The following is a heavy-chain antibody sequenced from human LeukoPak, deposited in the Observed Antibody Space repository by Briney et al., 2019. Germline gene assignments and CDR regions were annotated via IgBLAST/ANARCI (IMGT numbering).Heavy chain of an antibody. Sequence: SETLSLTCTVSGGSISSHYWSWIRQPPGKGLEWIGYIYYSGSTNYNPSLKSRVTISVGTSKNQLSLKLSSVTAADTAVYYCARGTMVRVLDIWGQGTMVTVSS. V-gene: IGHV4-59*11. D-gene: IGHD3-10*01. J-gene: IGHJ3*02. CDR2: IYYSGST. CDR1: GGSISSHY. CDR3: ARGTMVRVLDI.